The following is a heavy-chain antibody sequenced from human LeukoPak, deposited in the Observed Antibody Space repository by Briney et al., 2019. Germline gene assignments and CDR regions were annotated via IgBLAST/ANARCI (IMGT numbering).Heavy chain of an antibody. D-gene: IGHD3-3*01. Sequence: GASVKVSCKASGYTFTGYYMHWVRQAPGQGLEWMGRINPNSGGTNYAKKFQGRVTMTRDTSISTAYMELSRLRSDDTAVYYCGRDYERVLVDWGQGTLVTVSS. J-gene: IGHJ4*02. CDR2: INPNSGGT. CDR3: GRDYERVLVD. CDR1: GYTFTGYY. V-gene: IGHV1-2*06.